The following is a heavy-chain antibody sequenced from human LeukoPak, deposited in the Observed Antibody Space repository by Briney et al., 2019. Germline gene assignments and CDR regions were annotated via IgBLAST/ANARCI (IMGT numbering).Heavy chain of an antibody. CDR1: DFTVSRNY. D-gene: IGHD4-17*01. V-gene: IGHV3-53*01. CDR3: ASRSGGDYPYFDY. Sequence: GGSLRLSCAASDFTVSRNYMSWVRQAPGKGLEWVSVIYSGGNTRYADSVKGRFTISRDNSKNTLYLQMNSLRVGDTALYYCASRSGGDYPYFDYWGQGTLVIVSS. J-gene: IGHJ4*02. CDR2: IYSGGNT.